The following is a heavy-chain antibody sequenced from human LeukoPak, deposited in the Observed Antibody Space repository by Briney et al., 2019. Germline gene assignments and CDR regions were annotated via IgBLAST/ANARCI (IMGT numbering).Heavy chain of an antibody. CDR3: ARDANTAMEVYYYYYMDV. CDR1: GGSISSYY. CDR2: IYYSGST. Sequence: SETLSLTCTVSGGSISSYYWSWIRQPPGKGLEWIGYIYYSGSTYYNPSLKSRVTISVDTSKNQFSLKLSSVTAADTAVYYCARDANTAMEVYYYYYMDVWGKGTTVTVSS. D-gene: IGHD5-18*01. V-gene: IGHV4-59*12. J-gene: IGHJ6*03.